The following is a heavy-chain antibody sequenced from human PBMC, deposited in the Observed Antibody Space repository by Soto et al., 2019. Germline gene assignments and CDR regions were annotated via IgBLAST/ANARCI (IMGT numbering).Heavy chain of an antibody. CDR3: ATMGSTSGSYYFDY. J-gene: IGHJ4*02. V-gene: IGHV4-30-4*01. Sequence: SETLALTCTVSGGSISSGEFFGSWIRKPPGKGLEWIGFISYSGSTYYNPSLKGRITMSVDTSRNQFSLELSSMTAADTAVYYCATMGSTSGSYYFDYWGQGTLVTVSS. D-gene: IGHD1-26*01. CDR1: GGSISSGEFF. CDR2: ISYSGST.